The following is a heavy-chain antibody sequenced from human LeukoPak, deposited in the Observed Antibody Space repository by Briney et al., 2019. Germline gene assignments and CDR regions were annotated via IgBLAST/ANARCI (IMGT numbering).Heavy chain of an antibody. CDR2: IYSSGST. Sequence: PSETLSLTCTVSGGSISGYYLSWIRQPPGKGLEWIAYIYSSGSTNYNPSLKSRGTISVDTSKNQFSLRLISVTAADTAVYYCARDRHGSGSAHSFDPWGQGILVTVSS. CDR3: ARDRHGSGSAHSFDP. V-gene: IGHV4-59*01. J-gene: IGHJ5*02. D-gene: IGHD3-10*01. CDR1: GGSISGYY.